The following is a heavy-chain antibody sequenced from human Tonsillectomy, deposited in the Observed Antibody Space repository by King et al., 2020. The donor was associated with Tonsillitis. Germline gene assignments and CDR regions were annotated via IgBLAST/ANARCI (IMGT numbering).Heavy chain of an antibody. CDR1: GGSFSGYY. CDR2: INHSGST. Sequence: VQLQQWGAGLLKPSETLSLTCAVYGGSFSGYYWSWIRQPPGKGLEWIGEINHSGSTNYNPSLKSRVTISVDTSRNQFSLKLSSVTAADTAVYYCARGYYYDSSGYYYWGQGTLVTVSS. J-gene: IGHJ4*02. CDR3: ARGYYYDSSGYYY. V-gene: IGHV4-34*01. D-gene: IGHD3-22*01.